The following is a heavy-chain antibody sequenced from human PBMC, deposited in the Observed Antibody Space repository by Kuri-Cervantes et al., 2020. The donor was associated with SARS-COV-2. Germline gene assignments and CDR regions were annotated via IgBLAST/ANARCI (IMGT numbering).Heavy chain of an antibody. D-gene: IGHD2-2*01. CDR2: INHSGST. J-gene: IGHJ4*02. CDR3: ATDPGRYCSSTSCGFHY. V-gene: IGHV4-34*01. Sequence: SQTLSLTCAVYGGSFSGYYWSWIRQPPGKGLEWIGEINHSGSTNYNPSLKSRVTISVDTSKNQFSLKLSSVTAADTAVYYCATDPGRYCSSTSCGFHYWGQGTLVTVSS. CDR1: GGSFSGYY.